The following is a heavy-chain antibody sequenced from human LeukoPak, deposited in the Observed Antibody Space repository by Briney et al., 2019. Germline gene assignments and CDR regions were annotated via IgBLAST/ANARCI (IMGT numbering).Heavy chain of an antibody. V-gene: IGHV3-23*01. CDR3: AGSGLPSYYFDY. J-gene: IGHJ4*02. CDR1: GFTFSSYA. Sequence: QPGGSLRLSCAASGFTFSSYAMNWVRQAPGKGLGWVSAISGSGGSIYYADSVKGRFTFSRDNSKNTLYLQMNSLRVEDTAVYYCAGSGLPSYYFDYWGQGTLVTVSS. CDR2: ISGSGGSI. D-gene: IGHD6-19*01.